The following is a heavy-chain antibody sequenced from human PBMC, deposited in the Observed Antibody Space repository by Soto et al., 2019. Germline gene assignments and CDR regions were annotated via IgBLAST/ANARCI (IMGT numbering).Heavy chain of an antibody. CDR3: ARHAQVGVAGRGARDYYYYGMDV. Sequence: SLKISCKGSGYSFSSNWIGWVRQMPGKGLEWMGIIFPGNSETRYSPSFQGQVTISADKSSSTAYLQWRSLKASDTAMYYCARHAQVGVAGRGARDYYYYGMDVWGQGTTVTVSS. D-gene: IGHD6-19*01. J-gene: IGHJ6*02. V-gene: IGHV5-51*01. CDR2: IFPGNSET. CDR1: GYSFSSNW.